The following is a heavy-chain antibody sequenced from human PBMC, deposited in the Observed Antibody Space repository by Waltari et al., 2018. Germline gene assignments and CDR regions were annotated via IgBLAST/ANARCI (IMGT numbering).Heavy chain of an antibody. V-gene: IGHV4-34*01. CDR3: ARHSLYYDFWSGYHKNYYFDY. D-gene: IGHD3-3*01. CDR1: GGSFSGYY. Sequence: QVQLQQWGAGLLKPSETLSLTCAVYGGSFSGYYWSWIRTPPGKGRGWIGEINHSGSTNYNPSLKSRVTISVDTSKNQFSLKLSSVTAADTAVYYCARHSLYYDFWSGYHKNYYFDYWGQGTLVTVSS. J-gene: IGHJ4*02. CDR2: INHSGST.